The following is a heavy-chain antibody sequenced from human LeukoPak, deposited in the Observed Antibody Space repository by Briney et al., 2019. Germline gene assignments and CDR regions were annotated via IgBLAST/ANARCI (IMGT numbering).Heavy chain of an antibody. CDR3: ARAVGSGSRPLYYYGMDV. Sequence: ASVKVSCKASGHTSTGYYMHWVRQAPGQGLEWMGWINPNSGGTNYAQKFQGRVTMTRDTSISTAYMELSRLRSDDTAVYYCARAVGSGSRPLYYYGMDVWGQGTTVTVSS. V-gene: IGHV1-2*02. CDR1: GHTSTGYY. D-gene: IGHD3-10*01. J-gene: IGHJ6*02. CDR2: INPNSGGT.